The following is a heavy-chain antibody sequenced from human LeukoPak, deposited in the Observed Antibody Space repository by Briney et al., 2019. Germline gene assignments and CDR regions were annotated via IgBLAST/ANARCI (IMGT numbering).Heavy chain of an antibody. Sequence: GRSLRLSSAISGFTFSDVGMHWVRQAPGKGLEWVAFISVDGSNELYADSVKGRFTISRDNAGNSLYLQMNSLRAEDTAVYYCTTSLPHVVDVTTSDGGNWGQGTLVTVSS. D-gene: IGHD2-21*02. CDR2: ISVDGSNE. J-gene: IGHJ4*02. CDR3: TTSLPHVVDVTTSDGGN. CDR1: GFTFSDVG. V-gene: IGHV3-33*03.